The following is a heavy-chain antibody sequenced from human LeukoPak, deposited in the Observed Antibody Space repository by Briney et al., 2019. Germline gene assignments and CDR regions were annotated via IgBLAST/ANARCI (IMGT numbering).Heavy chain of an antibody. J-gene: IGHJ6*03. V-gene: IGHV1-46*01. CDR2: INPSGGST. Sequence: ASVKVSCKASGYTFTSYYMHRVRQAPGQGLEWMGIINPSGGSTSYAQKFQGRVTMTRDMSTSTVYMELSSLRSEDTAVYYCARAASAYYYDSSGGNYYYMDVWGKGTTVTVSS. D-gene: IGHD3-22*01. CDR3: ARAASAYYYDSSGGNYYYMDV. CDR1: GYTFTSYY.